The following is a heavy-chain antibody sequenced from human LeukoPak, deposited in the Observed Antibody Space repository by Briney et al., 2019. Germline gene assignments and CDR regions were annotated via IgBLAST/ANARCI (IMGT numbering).Heavy chain of an antibody. CDR3: ARDYDSSGLDY. CDR2: INPNSGGT. Sequence: ASVKVSCKASGYTFTGYYMHWVRQAPGQGLEWMGWINPNSGGTNYAQKFQGWVTMTRDTSISTAYMELSRLRSVDTAVYYCARDYDSSGLDYWGQGTLVTVSS. V-gene: IGHV1-2*04. CDR1: GYTFTGYY. J-gene: IGHJ4*02. D-gene: IGHD3-22*01.